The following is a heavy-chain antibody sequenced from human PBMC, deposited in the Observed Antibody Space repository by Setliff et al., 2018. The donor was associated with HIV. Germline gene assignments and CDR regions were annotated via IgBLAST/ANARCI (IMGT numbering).Heavy chain of an antibody. CDR3: AREIYGGNSRPFDY. Sequence: PSETLSLTCTVSGVSTSSTSYYWGWIRQPPGKGLEWIGYIYYSGNTSYNPSLKSRGTISVDTSKNQFSLKLTSVTAADTAVYYCAREIYGGNSRPFDYWGQGTLVTVSS. CDR1: GVSTSSTSYY. D-gene: IGHD4-17*01. V-gene: IGHV4-39*07. CDR2: IYYSGNT. J-gene: IGHJ4*02.